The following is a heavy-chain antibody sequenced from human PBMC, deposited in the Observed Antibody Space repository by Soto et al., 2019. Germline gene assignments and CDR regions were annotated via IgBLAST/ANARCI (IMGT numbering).Heavy chain of an antibody. Sequence: QVRLVQSGAEVKEPGDSVRVSCGASGYTFTAYHIHWVRQAPGQGLEWMGWINPKFGDTGYAQDFQGRVAMTSDMSISTVYMELSRLTSDDTAIYYCARNMDYYYGRGSGNGHGVWGQGNTVNVFS. D-gene: IGHD3-10*02. CDR1: GYTFTAYH. V-gene: IGHV1-2*02. CDR2: INPKFGDT. CDR3: ARNMDYYYGRGSGNGHGV. J-gene: IGHJ6*02.